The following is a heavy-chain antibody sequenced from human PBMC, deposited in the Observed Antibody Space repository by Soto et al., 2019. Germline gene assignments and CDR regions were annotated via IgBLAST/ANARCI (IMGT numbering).Heavy chain of an antibody. Sequence: EVQLVESGGGLVHPGESLRLSCAASGFTFSSYWMHWIRQAPGKGLVWVSRVSSDGSSTVYANSVKGRLTISRDNAKNKLYLQMNSLSEENKAVYYCKRGLPTYSSFDSWGQGTLVTVSS. J-gene: IGHJ4*02. CDR2: VSSDGSST. CDR3: KRGLPTYSSFDS. D-gene: IGHD5-18*01. V-gene: IGHV3-74*01. CDR1: GFTFSSYW.